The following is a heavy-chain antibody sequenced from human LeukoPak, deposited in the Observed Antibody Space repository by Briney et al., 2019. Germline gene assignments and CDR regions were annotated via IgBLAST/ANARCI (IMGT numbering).Heavy chain of an antibody. CDR1: GFTFSNAW. D-gene: IGHD3-16*02. V-gene: IGHV3-15*01. J-gene: IGHJ4*02. CDR3: ARSHIIVQALDY. Sequence: PGGSLRLSCAASGFTFSNAWMSWVRQAPGKGLEWVGRIKSKTDGGTTDYAAPVKGRFTISRDNAKNALYLEMNSLRAEDTAVYHCARSHIIVQALDYWGQGTLVTVSP. CDR2: IKSKTDGGTT.